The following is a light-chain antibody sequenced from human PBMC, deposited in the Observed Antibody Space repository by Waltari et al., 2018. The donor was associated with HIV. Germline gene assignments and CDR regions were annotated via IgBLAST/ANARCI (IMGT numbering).Light chain of an antibody. CDR3: AAWDDSLNGCV. CDR2: TNN. Sequence: QSVLTQPPSASGTPGQRVTISCSGSSSNIGINSVHWYQQLPGAAPTLLIYTNNHRPSGRPDRFSGAKSGTSASLAISGLQSEDEADYYCAAWDDSLNGCVFGAVTKVTVL. J-gene: IGLJ1*01. CDR1: SSNIGINS. V-gene: IGLV1-44*01.